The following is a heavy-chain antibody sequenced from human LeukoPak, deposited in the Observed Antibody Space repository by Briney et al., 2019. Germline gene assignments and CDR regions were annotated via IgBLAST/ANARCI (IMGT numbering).Heavy chain of an antibody. CDR2: ISSSGRTM. CDR3: VRDFDY. CDR1: GFTFSTYA. Sequence: GGSLRLSCAASGFTFSTYAMNWVRRAPGKGLEWVSYISSSGRTMYYADSVKGRFTISRDNAKNSLYLQMNSLRVEDTAVYYCVRDFDYWGQGTLVTVSS. V-gene: IGHV3-48*03. J-gene: IGHJ4*02.